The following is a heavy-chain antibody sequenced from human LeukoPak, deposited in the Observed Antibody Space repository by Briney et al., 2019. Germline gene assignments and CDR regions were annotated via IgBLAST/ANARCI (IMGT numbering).Heavy chain of an antibody. J-gene: IGHJ5*02. Sequence: GGSLRLSCAASGFTFSSYAMHWVRQAPGKGLEWVAVISYDGSNKYYADSVKGRFTISRDNSKNTLYLQMNSLRAEDTAVYYCARAGAASVGVLDPWGQGTLVTVSS. CDR3: ARAGAASVGVLDP. D-gene: IGHD1-26*01. V-gene: IGHV3-30-3*01. CDR2: ISYDGSNK. CDR1: GFTFSSYA.